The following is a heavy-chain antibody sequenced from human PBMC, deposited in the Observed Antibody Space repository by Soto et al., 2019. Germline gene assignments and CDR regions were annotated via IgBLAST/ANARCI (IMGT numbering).Heavy chain of an antibody. CDR1: GFTFSSYA. Sequence: PGGSLRLSCAASGFTFSSYAMSWVRQAPGKGLEWVSAISGSGGSTYYADSVKGRFTISRDNSKNTLYLQMNSLRAEDTAVYYCAKDRPLYGDYVPPPFFDYWGQGTLVTVSS. CDR3: AKDRPLYGDYVPPPFFDY. D-gene: IGHD4-17*01. CDR2: ISGSGGST. V-gene: IGHV3-23*01. J-gene: IGHJ4*02.